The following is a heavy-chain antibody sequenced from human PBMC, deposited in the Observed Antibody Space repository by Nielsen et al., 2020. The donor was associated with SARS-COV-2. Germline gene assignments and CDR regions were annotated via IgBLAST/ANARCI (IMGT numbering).Heavy chain of an antibody. CDR1: GGSISSSSYY. CDR3: ACHRGTTIFSLSYNWFDP. J-gene: IGHJ5*02. Sequence: SETLSLTCTVSGGSISSSSYYWGWIRQPPGKGLEWIGSIYYSGSTYYNPSLKSRVTISVDTSKNQFSLKLSSVTAADTAVYYCACHRGTTIFSLSYNWFDPWGQGTLVTVSS. V-gene: IGHV4-39*01. CDR2: IYYSGST. D-gene: IGHD3-3*01.